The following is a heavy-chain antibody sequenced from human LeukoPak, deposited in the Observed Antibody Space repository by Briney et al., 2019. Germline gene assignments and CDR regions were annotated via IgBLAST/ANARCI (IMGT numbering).Heavy chain of an antibody. V-gene: IGHV1-2*02. D-gene: IGHD3-22*01. CDR1: GYTFTGYY. Sequence: GASVKVSCKASGYTFTGYYMHWVRQAPGQGLEWMGWIHPNSGGTNYAQKFQGRVTMTRDTSISTAYMELSRLRSDDTAVYYCATTNYYDSSGSFDYWGQGTLVTVSS. CDR3: ATTNYYDSSGSFDY. CDR2: IHPNSGGT. J-gene: IGHJ4*02.